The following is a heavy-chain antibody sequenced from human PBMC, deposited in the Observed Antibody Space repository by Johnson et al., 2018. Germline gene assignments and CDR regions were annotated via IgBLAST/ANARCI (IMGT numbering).Heavy chain of an antibody. CDR2: INHRGST. Sequence: QVQLQQWGAGLLKXSETLSLXCAVYGGSFSGYYWSWIRQPPGKGLEWIGEINHRGSTNPNLSLKSRVTISVDPSKNQFPLKLSSATAADTAVYYCARRGGNYYYYYMDVWGKGTTVTVSS. V-gene: IGHV4-34*01. D-gene: IGHD3-16*01. CDR3: ARRGGNYYYYYMDV. CDR1: GGSFSGYY. J-gene: IGHJ6*03.